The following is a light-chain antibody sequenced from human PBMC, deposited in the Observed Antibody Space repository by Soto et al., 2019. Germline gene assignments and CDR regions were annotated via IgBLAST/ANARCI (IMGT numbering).Light chain of an antibody. CDR1: SSDVVGYNY. Sequence: QSALTQPASVSGSPGQSITISCTGASSDVVGYNYVSWYQQHPGKAPKLMIYEVSNRPSGVSNRFSGSKSGNTASLTISGLQAEDEADYYCSSYTSNNTPVVFGGGTKLTVL. CDR2: EVS. V-gene: IGLV2-14*01. CDR3: SSYTSNNTPVV. J-gene: IGLJ2*01.